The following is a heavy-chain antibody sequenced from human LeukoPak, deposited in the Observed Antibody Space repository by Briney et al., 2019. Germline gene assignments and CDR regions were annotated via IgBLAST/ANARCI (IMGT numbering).Heavy chain of an antibody. J-gene: IGHJ3*02. D-gene: IGHD3-16*02. CDR1: GGSFSGYY. V-gene: IGHV4-34*09. CDR3: ARDPIMITFGGVIAQNAFDI. CDR2: TNHSGST. Sequence: SETLSLTCAVYGGSFSGYYWSWIRQPPGKGLEWIGETNHSGSTNYNPSLKSRVTISVDTSKNQFSLKLSSVTAADTAVYYCARDPIMITFGGVIAQNAFDIWGQGTMVTVSS.